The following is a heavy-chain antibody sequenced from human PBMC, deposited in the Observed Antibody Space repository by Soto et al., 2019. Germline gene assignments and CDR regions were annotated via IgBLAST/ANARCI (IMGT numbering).Heavy chain of an antibody. Sequence: EVQLVESGGGLVQPGGSLRLSCAASGFTFSSYWMHWVRQAPGKGLVWVSRINSDGSSTSYADSVKGRFTISRDNAKNTLYLQMSSLRAEDTAVYYCARDPGYGDYVPNWFDPWGQGTLVTVSS. V-gene: IGHV3-74*01. CDR2: INSDGSST. CDR1: GFTFSSYW. CDR3: ARDPGYGDYVPNWFDP. J-gene: IGHJ5*02. D-gene: IGHD4-17*01.